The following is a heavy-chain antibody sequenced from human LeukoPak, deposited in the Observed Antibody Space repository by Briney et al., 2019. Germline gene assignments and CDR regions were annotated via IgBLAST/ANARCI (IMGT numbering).Heavy chain of an antibody. CDR3: ARMASLWFGDLRSGANWFDP. J-gene: IGHJ5*02. V-gene: IGHV4-61*02. CDR2: IYTSGST. D-gene: IGHD3-10*01. CDR1: GGSISSGSYY. Sequence: PSETLSLTCTVSGGSISSGSYYWSWIRQPAGKGLEWIGRIYTSGSTNYNPSLKSRVTISVDTSKNQFSLKLSSVTAADTAVYYCARMASLWFGDLRSGANWFDPWGQGTLVTVSS.